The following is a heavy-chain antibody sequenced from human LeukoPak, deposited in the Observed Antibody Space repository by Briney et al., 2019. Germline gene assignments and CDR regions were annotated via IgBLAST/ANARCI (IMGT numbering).Heavy chain of an antibody. J-gene: IGHJ4*02. V-gene: IGHV1-2*02. Sequence: GASVKVSCKTSGFTFTGYFVHWVRQAPGQGLKWMGWINPNSGATDNAQKFQGRVTMTRDTSLSTAYMELNRLRYDDTAVYFCARALYCRGGSCYGSMEKYYFDYWGQGTLVTVSS. CDR2: INPNSGAT. CDR3: ARALYCRGGSCYGSMEKYYFDY. CDR1: GFTFTGYF. D-gene: IGHD2-15*01.